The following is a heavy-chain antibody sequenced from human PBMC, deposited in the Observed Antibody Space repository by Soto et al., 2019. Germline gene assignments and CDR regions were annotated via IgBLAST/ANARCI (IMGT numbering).Heavy chain of an antibody. J-gene: IGHJ3*02. Sequence: GGSLRLSCAASGFTFSSYSMNWVRQAPGKGLEWVSSISSSSSYIYYADSVKGRFTISRDNAKNSLYLQMNSLRAEDTAVYYCARDGRLGSLRYFDWLPDAFDIWGQGTMVTVSS. CDR2: ISSSSSYI. D-gene: IGHD3-9*01. CDR3: ARDGRLGSLRYFDWLPDAFDI. CDR1: GFTFSSYS. V-gene: IGHV3-21*01.